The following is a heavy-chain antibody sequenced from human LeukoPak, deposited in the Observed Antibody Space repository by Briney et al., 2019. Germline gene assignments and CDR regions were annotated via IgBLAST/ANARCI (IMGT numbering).Heavy chain of an antibody. CDR3: ARGFRGYSGYDYDY. CDR2: IKQDGSEK. J-gene: IGHJ4*02. D-gene: IGHD5-12*01. V-gene: IGHV3-7*01. CDR1: GFTFSSYW. Sequence: SGGSLRLSCAASGFTFSSYWMSWVRQAPGKGLEWVANIKQDGSEKYYVDSVKGRFTISRDNAKNSLYLQMNSLRAEDTAVYYCARGFRGYSGYDYDYWGQGTLVAVSS.